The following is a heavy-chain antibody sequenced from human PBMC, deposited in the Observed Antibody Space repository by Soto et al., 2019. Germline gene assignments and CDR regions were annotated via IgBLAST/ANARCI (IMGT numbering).Heavy chain of an antibody. CDR2: ISYDGSNK. Sequence: QVQLVESGGGVVQPGRSLRLSCAASGFTFSSYAMHWVRQAPGKGLEWVAVISYDGSNKYYADSVKGRFTISRDNSKNTLHLQMSSRRAEDTVVYYCASLMGSTYYDFWSGYRNWFDPWGQGTLVTVSS. J-gene: IGHJ5*02. D-gene: IGHD3-3*01. CDR1: GFTFSSYA. V-gene: IGHV3-30-3*01. CDR3: ASLMGSTYYDFWSGYRNWFDP.